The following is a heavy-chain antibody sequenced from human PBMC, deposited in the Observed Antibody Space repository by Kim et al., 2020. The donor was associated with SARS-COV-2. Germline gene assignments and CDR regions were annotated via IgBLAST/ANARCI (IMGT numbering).Heavy chain of an antibody. V-gene: IGHV1-69*13. CDR2: IIPIFGTA. J-gene: IGHJ6*02. Sequence: SVKVSCKASGGTFSSYAISWVRQAPGQGLEWMGGIIPIFGTANYAQKFQGRVTITADESTSTAYMELSSLRSEDTAVYYCARAALPGPPSIAAAGTVIGDYYGMDVWGQGTTVTVSS. CDR1: GGTFSSYA. D-gene: IGHD6-13*01. CDR3: ARAALPGPPSIAAAGTVIGDYYGMDV.